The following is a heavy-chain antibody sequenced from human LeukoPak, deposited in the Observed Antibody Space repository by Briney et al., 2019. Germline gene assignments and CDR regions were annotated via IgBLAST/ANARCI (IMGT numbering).Heavy chain of an antibody. Sequence: PSETLSLTCTVSGGSISSSSYYWGWIRQPPGKGLEWIGSIYYSGSTYYNPSLKSRVTISVDTSKNQFSLKLSSVTAADTAVYYCARTGRKRVFDYWGQGTLVTVSS. CDR1: GGSISSSSYY. V-gene: IGHV4-39*07. CDR2: IYYSGST. J-gene: IGHJ4*02. CDR3: ARTGRKRVFDY.